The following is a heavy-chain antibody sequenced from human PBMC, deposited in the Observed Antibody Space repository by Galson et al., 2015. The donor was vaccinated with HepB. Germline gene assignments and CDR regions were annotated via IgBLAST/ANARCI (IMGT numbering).Heavy chain of an antibody. CDR2: IKSTTDGGTR. D-gene: IGHD2-2*01. Sequence: SLRLSCAASGFTFHNAWMSWVRQAPGKGLEWVGRIKSTTDGGTRDYAAPVKGRFTISRDDSKDTLYLQMNSLKTEDTAVYFCTSTEDLVVALPAPYYFDRWGQGTLVTVSS. CDR1: GFTFHNAW. J-gene: IGHJ4*02. CDR3: TSTEDLVVALPAPYYFDR. V-gene: IGHV3-15*01.